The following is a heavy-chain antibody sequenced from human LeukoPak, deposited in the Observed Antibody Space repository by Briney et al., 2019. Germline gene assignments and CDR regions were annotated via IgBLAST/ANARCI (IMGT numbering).Heavy chain of an antibody. CDR3: AKEYNWNDVHAFDI. CDR1: GLTFINYS. D-gene: IGHD1-20*01. J-gene: IGHJ3*02. CDR2: ITGSGTFT. V-gene: IGHV3-23*01. Sequence: PGGSLRLSCAASGLTFINYSMTWVRQAPGKGLEWVSAITGSGTFTDYADSVKGRFTISRDNSKNTLYLQMNSLRAEDTAVYYCAKEYNWNDVHAFDIWGQGTMVTVSS.